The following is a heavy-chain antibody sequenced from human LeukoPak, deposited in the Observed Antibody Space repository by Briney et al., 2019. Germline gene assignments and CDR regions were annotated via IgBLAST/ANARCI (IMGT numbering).Heavy chain of an antibody. CDR3: ARDYGSGKGMDV. D-gene: IGHD3-10*01. J-gene: IGHJ6*04. V-gene: IGHV4-59*01. Sequence: PSETLSLTCTVSGGSISSYYWSWIRQPPGKGLEWIGYIYYSGSTNYNPSLKSRVTISVDTSKNQFSLELSSVTAADTAVYYCARDYGSGKGMDVWGKGTTVTVSS. CDR2: IYYSGST. CDR1: GGSISSYY.